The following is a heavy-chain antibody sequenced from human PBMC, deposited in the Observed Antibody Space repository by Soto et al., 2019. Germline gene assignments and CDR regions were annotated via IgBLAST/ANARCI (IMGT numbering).Heavy chain of an antibody. V-gene: IGHV1-46*03. CDR1: GNTFSNYY. Sequence: QVQLVQSGAEVKKPGASVKVSCKASGNTFSNYYIHWVRQAPGQGLEWMGTINPSGGHTTYAQKFLGRVTMTRDTSTSTLYMALTSPRSEDTAVYYCASGGHVVVVTAAFDYWGQGTLVTVSS. CDR2: INPSGGHT. J-gene: IGHJ4*02. CDR3: ASGGHVVVVTAAFDY. D-gene: IGHD2-21*02.